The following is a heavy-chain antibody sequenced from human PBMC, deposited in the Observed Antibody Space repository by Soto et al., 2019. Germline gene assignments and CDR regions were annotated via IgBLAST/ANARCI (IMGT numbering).Heavy chain of an antibody. Sequence: RGSLRLSCAASGFTLSSYGMHWVRQAPGEGLEWVAVISYDGSNKYYADAVTGRFTISRDNSKNTLFLHMNSLRGEETAVYYCAKESYSSSAEDYGMDVWGQGTTVTVSS. D-gene: IGHD6-6*01. V-gene: IGHV3-30*18. CDR1: GFTLSSYG. J-gene: IGHJ6*02. CDR3: AKESYSSSAEDYGMDV. CDR2: ISYDGSNK.